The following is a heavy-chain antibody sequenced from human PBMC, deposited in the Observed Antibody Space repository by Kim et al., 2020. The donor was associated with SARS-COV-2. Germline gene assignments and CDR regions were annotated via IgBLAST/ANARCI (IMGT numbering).Heavy chain of an antibody. CDR2: INPSGGST. Sequence: ASVKVSCKASGYTFTSYYMHWVRQAPGQGLEWMGIINPSGGSTSYAQKFQGRVTMTRDTSTSTVYMELSSLRSEDTAVYYCARDPPDILTGYSPYYWGQGTLVTVSS. CDR1: GYTFTSYY. CDR3: ARDPPDILTGYSPYY. J-gene: IGHJ4*02. D-gene: IGHD3-9*01. V-gene: IGHV1-46*01.